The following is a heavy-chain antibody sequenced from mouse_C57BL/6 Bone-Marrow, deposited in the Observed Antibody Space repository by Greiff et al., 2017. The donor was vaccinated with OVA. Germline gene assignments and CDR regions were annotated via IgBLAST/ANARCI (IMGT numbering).Heavy chain of an antibody. J-gene: IGHJ3*01. Sequence: EVKLVESVAGLVRPGASVKLSCTASGFNIKNTYMHWVKQRPEQGLEWIGRIDPANGNTKYAPKFQGKATITADTSSNTAYLQLSSLTSEDTAIYYCAPYYDYDGFAYWGQGTLVTVSA. D-gene: IGHD2-4*01. CDR3: APYYDYDGFAY. CDR2: IDPANGNT. V-gene: IGHV14-3*01. CDR1: GFNIKNTY.